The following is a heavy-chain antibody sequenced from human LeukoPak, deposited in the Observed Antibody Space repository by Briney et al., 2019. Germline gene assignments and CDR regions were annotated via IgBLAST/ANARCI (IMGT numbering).Heavy chain of an antibody. Sequence: GGSLILSCAASGFTFSSFAMSWVRQAPGKGLEWVSSISGSGESTYYADYVKGRFTVSGDNSKDTLNLQLNSLRAEDTAVYYCAKDAIGQYRPYYFDCWGQGTLVTVSS. CDR2: ISGSGEST. CDR3: AKDAIGQYRPYYFDC. CDR1: GFTFSSFA. D-gene: IGHD3-16*02. V-gene: IGHV3-23*01. J-gene: IGHJ4*02.